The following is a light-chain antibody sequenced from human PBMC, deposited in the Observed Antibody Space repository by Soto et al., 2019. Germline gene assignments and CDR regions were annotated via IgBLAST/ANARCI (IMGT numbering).Light chain of an antibody. V-gene: IGLV2-14*01. Sequence: QSALTQPASVSGSPGQSVTISCTGTSSDVGGYNYVSWYQHHPGKAPKLMIYEVSNRPSGVSYRFSASKSAFTASLTISGLQAEDEAHYYCSSYTTSYFYVFGPGTKVTVL. J-gene: IGLJ1*01. CDR1: SSDVGGYNY. CDR2: EVS. CDR3: SSYTTSYFYV.